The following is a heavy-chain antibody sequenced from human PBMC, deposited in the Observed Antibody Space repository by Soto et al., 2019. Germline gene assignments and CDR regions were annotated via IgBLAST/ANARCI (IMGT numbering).Heavy chain of an antibody. CDR1: GFTFYTYS. J-gene: IGHJ4*02. V-gene: IGHV3-48*01. CDR2: IDSSGTIT. CDR3: TRDQSRYIGYPFDS. D-gene: IGHD6-25*01. Sequence: EVQLVESGGGLVQPGGSLRLSCAASGFTFYTYSMSWVRQAPGKGLEWISYIDSSGTITHYADSVRGRFTLSRENAKNSLHLQMSSLRAEDTAVYYCTRDQSRYIGYPFDSWGQGKMVTVSS.